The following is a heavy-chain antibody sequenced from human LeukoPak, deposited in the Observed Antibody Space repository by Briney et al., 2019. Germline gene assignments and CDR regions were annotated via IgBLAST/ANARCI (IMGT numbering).Heavy chain of an antibody. CDR1: GFTFSSYA. J-gene: IGHJ6*02. D-gene: IGHD2-15*01. V-gene: IGHV3-23*01. Sequence: GGSLRLSCAASGFTFSSYAMSWVRQAPGKGLEWVSVISGSGGSTYYADSVKGRFTISRDNSKNTLYLQMNSLRAEDTAVYYCAKDYSRLCYNYGMDVWGQGTTVTVSS. CDR2: ISGSGGST. CDR3: AKDYSRLCYNYGMDV.